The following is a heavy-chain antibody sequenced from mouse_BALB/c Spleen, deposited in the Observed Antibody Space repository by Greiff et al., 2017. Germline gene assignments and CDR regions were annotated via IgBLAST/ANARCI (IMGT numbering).Heavy chain of an antibody. J-gene: IGHJ4*01. CDR2: ISCYNGAT. CDR3: ARGTGYYRYDGDYAMDY. CDR1: GYSFTGYY. D-gene: IGHD2-14*01. Sequence: LVKTGASVKISCKASGYSFTGYYMHWVKQSHGKSLEWIGYISCYNGATSYNQKFKGKATFTVDTSSSTAYMQFNSLTSEDSAVYYCARGTGYYRYDGDYAMDYWGQGTSVTVSS. V-gene: IGHV1S34*01.